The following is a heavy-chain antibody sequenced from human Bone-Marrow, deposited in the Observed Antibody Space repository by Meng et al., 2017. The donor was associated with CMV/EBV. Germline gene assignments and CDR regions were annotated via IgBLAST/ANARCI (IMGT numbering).Heavy chain of an antibody. D-gene: IGHD2-2*01. J-gene: IGHJ4*02. V-gene: IGHV4-31*02. CDR1: GSYIDSGGYY. Sequence: TVTGSYIDSGGYYCRWLRQVSGKGLEWIGYIYYNGITYHSPCLKGRLSLSVDKSTNQFSLRLTSVTAADTDVYYCARLPAETDYFDHWGQGTLVTVSS. CDR3: ARLPAETDYFDH. CDR2: IYYNGIT.